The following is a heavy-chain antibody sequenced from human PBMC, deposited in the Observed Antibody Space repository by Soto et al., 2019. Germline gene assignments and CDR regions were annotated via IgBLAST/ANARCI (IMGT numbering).Heavy chain of an antibody. CDR2: IHYSGTT. V-gene: IGHV4-59*08. D-gene: IGHD5-12*01. J-gene: IGHJ6*02. CDR3: ARVDFYYYYGMDV. Sequence: PSETLSLTCTVSGGSISSYYWSWIRQPPGKGLEWIGHIHYSGTTYYNPSLKSRATISVDTSKSQFSLKLSSVTAADTAVYYCARVDFYYYYGMDVWGQGTTVTVSS. CDR1: GGSISSYY.